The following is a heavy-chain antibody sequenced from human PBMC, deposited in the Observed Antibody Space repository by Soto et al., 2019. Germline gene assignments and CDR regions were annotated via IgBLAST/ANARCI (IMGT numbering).Heavy chain of an antibody. D-gene: IGHD3-22*01. J-gene: IGHJ4*02. V-gene: IGHV3-48*02. CDR1: GFTFSSYS. CDR3: ARVLNYYDISGYQVNDY. CDR2: ISSSSSTI. Sequence: EVQLVESGGGLVQPGGSLRLSCAASGFTFSSYSMNWVRQAPGKGLEWVSYISSSSSTIYYADSVKGRFTISRDNAKNSLYLQMNSLRDEDTAVYYCARVLNYYDISGYQVNDYWGQGTLVTVSS.